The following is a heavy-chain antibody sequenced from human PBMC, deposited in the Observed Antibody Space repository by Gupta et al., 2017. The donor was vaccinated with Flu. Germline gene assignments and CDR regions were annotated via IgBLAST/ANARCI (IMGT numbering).Heavy chain of an antibody. CDR3: ARDPSHPHGMDV. Sequence: QVQLVQSGAEVKKPGASVKVSCKASGYTFTSYYMHWVRQAPGQGLEWMGIINTSGGSTSYAQKFQGRVTMTRDTSTSTVYMELSSLRSEDTAVYYCARDPSHPHGMDVWGQGTTVTVSS. J-gene: IGHJ6*02. D-gene: IGHD2-2*01. CDR1: GYTFTSYY. CDR2: INTSGGST. V-gene: IGHV1-46*01.